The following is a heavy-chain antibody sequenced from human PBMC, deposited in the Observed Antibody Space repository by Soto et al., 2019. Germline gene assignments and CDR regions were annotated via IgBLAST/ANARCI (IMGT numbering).Heavy chain of an antibody. CDR2: ISSSSSYT. CDR3: ARVRDITGTAVWFDP. D-gene: IGHD1-7*01. Sequence: GGSLRLSCAASGFTFSDYYMSWIRQAPGKGLEWVSYISSSSSYTNYADSVKGRFTISRDNAKNSLYLQMNSLRAEDTAVYYCARVRDITGTAVWFDPWGQGTLVTVSS. V-gene: IGHV3-11*06. CDR1: GFTFSDYY. J-gene: IGHJ5*02.